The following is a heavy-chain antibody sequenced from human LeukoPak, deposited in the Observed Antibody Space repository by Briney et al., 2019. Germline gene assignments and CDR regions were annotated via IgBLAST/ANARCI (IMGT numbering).Heavy chain of an antibody. Sequence: PSETLSLTCTVSGGSISSSNYYWGWIRQPPGKGLEWIGSIYYSGSIYYNPSLKSRVTISADASKNQFSLKLTSVTAADTAVYYCARLYYYYYFDYWGQGTLVTVSS. J-gene: IGHJ4*02. CDR3: ARLYYYYYFDY. D-gene: IGHD3-22*01. V-gene: IGHV4-39*01. CDR2: IYYSGSI. CDR1: GGSISSSNYY.